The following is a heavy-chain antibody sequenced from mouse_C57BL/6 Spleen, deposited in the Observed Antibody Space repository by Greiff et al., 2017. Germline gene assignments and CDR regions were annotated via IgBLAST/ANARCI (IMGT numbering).Heavy chain of an antibody. CDR3: ARRWGRLLRGAWCDY. J-gene: IGHJ3*01. Sequence: QVQLQQPGPELVKPGASVKLSCKASGYTFTDYYINWVKQRPGQGLEWIGWIFPGRGSTYYNEKFKGKATLTVDKSSSTAYMLLSSLTSEDSAVYFWARRWGRLLRGAWCDYGGQGTLVTVSA. CDR2: IFPGRGST. CDR1: GYTFTDYY. D-gene: IGHD2-3*01. V-gene: IGHV1-75*01.